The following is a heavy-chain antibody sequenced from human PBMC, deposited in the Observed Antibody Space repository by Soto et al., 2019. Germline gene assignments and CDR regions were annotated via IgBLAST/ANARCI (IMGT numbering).Heavy chain of an antibody. CDR3: AKVVSGYSSGWYDY. V-gene: IGHV3-30*18. CDR1: GFTFSSYG. Sequence: QVQLVESGGGVVQPGRSLRLSCAASGFTFSSYGMHGVRQAPGKGLEWVAVISYDGSNKYYADSVKGRFTISRDNSKNTLYLQMNSLRAEDTAVYYCAKVVSGYSSGWYDYWGQGTLVTVSS. D-gene: IGHD6-19*01. J-gene: IGHJ4*02. CDR2: ISYDGSNK.